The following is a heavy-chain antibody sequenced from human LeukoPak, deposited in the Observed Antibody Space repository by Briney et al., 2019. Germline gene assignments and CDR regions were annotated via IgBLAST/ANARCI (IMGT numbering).Heavy chain of an antibody. D-gene: IGHD2-21*01. J-gene: IGHJ3*02. V-gene: IGHV3-30*02. CDR1: GFTFSNYG. CDR3: AKDSDWAFDI. CDR2: IRHHGNEK. Sequence: GGSLILSCAASGFTFSNYGMHWVRQAPGKGLEWVAYIRHHGNEKYYADSVKGRLSMSRDNSKNTLYLQMNSLRAEDTAIYYCAKDSDWAFDIWGQGTMVTVSS.